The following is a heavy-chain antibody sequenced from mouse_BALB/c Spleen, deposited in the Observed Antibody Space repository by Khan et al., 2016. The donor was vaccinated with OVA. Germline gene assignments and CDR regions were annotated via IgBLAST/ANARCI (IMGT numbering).Heavy chain of an antibody. D-gene: IGHD1-1*02. CDR3: TAGLPMDH. J-gene: IGHJ2*01. Sequence: QVQLKQSGAELVRPGSSVKLSCKASGYTFTTYWINWVKQRPGQGLEWIGNIYPSDSYTNYNQKFKDKATLTVDKSSSTAYMHLSSPTSEDSAVYYCTAGLPMDHWGQGTTLTVSS. CDR1: GYTFTTYW. CDR2: IYPSDSYT. V-gene: IGHV1-69*02.